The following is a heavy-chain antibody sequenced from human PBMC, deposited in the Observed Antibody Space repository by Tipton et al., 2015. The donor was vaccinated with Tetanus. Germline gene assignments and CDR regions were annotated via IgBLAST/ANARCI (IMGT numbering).Heavy chain of an antibody. CDR2: INTNTGNP. CDR1: GYTFTTYA. D-gene: IGHD1-14*01. CDR3: ARAPNRISRAYDY. J-gene: IGHJ4*02. V-gene: IGHV7-4-1*02. Sequence: QSGPEVKPPGASVRVACKTSGYTFTTYAMNWVRQAPGQGLEWMGWINTNTGNPTYAQGVTGRFVFSVDTSVSTAYLQISGLQTEDTAVYYCARAPNRISRAYDYWGQGTQITVSS.